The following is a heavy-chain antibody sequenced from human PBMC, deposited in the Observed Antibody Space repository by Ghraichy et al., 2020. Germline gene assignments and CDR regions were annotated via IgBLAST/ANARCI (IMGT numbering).Heavy chain of an antibody. CDR3: VTITPGGASFYY. Sequence: SETLSLTCIVSGGSIRDYYWSWLRQSPGKGLEWIGYMYYDGRSNYNPSMRSRVTMSIDTSKNQLSLRLTSVTTADTAVYYCVTITPGGASFYYWGQGSLVTVSS. CDR2: MYYDGRS. J-gene: IGHJ4*02. V-gene: IGHV4-59*01. D-gene: IGHD1-14*01. CDR1: GGSIRDYY.